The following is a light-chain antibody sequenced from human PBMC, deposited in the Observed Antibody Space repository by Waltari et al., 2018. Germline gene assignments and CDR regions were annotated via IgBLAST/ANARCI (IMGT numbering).Light chain of an antibody. J-gene: IGLJ2*01. Sequence: QAVVTQEPSVTVSPGGPVTLTCGSSTGAVTSSHYPYCFQQKPGQAPRTLVYDTSNKHYWTPARFSGSVVGGKAALTLSGAQPEDEAEYYCLLHYSGPRVFGGGTKVTVL. CDR1: TGAVTSSHY. V-gene: IGLV7-46*01. CDR3: LLHYSGPRV. CDR2: DTS.